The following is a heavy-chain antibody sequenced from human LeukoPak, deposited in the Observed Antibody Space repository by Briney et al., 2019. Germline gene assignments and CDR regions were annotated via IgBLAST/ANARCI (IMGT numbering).Heavy chain of an antibody. V-gene: IGHV1-69*04. CDR3: ARVSGPVRVRGVFDY. D-gene: IGHD3-10*01. J-gene: IGHJ4*02. Sequence: ASVKVSCKASGGTFISYAISWVRQAPGQGLEWMGRIIPILGIANYAQKFQGRVTITADKSTSTAYMELSSLRSEDTAVYYCARVSGPVRVRGVFDYWGQGTLVTVSS. CDR1: GGTFISYA. CDR2: IIPILGIA.